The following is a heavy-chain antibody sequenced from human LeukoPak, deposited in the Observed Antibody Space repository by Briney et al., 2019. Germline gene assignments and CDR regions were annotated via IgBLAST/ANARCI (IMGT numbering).Heavy chain of an antibody. CDR3: ARDLRIAAAATKGGSNYYYYYGMDV. V-gene: IGHV3-53*04. J-gene: IGHJ6*02. CDR2: IYSGGST. Sequence: GGSLRLSCAASGFTFSSYAMSWVRQAPGKGLEWVSVIYSGGSTYYADSVKGLFTISRHNSKNTLYLQMNSLRAEDTAVYYCARDLRIAAAATKGGSNYYYYYGMDVWGQGTTVTVSS. D-gene: IGHD6-13*01. CDR1: GFTFSSYA.